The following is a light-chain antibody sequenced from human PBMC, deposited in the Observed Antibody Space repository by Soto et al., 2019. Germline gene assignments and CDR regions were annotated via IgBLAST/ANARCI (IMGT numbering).Light chain of an antibody. J-gene: IGKJ1*01. Sequence: AIQMTQYPSSLSAAVGDRVTITCRASQGIRNDLGWYQQKPGKAPKLVIYAASSLQSGAPSRFSGSGSGTDFTLTISSLQPEDFATYYCLQDYSYPWTFGQGSKVDIK. CDR3: LQDYSYPWT. V-gene: IGKV1-6*01. CDR1: QGIRND. CDR2: AAS.